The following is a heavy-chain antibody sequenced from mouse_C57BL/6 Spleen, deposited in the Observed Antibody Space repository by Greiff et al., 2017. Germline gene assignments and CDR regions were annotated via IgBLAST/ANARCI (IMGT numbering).Heavy chain of an antibody. V-gene: IGHV1-82*01. CDR2: IYPGDGDT. CDR3: ARGAQATSPGAMDY. J-gene: IGHJ4*01. D-gene: IGHD3-2*02. CDR1: GYAFSSSW. Sequence: QVQLQQSGPELVKPGASVKISCKASGYAFSSSWMNWVKQRPGKGLEWIGRIYPGDGDTNYNGKFKGKATLTADKSSSTAYMQLSSLTSEDSAVYFCARGAQATSPGAMDYWGQGTSVTVSS.